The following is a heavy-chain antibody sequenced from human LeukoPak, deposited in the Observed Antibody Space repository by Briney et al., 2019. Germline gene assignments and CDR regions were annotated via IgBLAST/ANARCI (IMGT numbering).Heavy chain of an antibody. D-gene: IGHD4-17*01. CDR3: ASLMTTAYYYYGMDV. Sequence: MPSETLSLTCTVSGGSISSSSYYWGWIRQPPGKGLEWIGEINHSGSTNYNPSLKSRVTISVDTSKNQFSLKLSSVTAADTAVYYCASLMTTAYYYYGMDVWGQGTTVTVSS. V-gene: IGHV4-39*07. CDR1: GGSISSSSYY. J-gene: IGHJ6*02. CDR2: INHSGST.